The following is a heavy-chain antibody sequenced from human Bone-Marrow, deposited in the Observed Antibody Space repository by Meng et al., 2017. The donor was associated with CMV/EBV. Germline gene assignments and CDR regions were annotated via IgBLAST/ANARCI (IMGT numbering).Heavy chain of an antibody. CDR2: TYYRSKWYD. Sequence: SQTLSLTCAISGDSVSSNSAAWNWIRQSPSRGLEWLGRTYYRSKWYDDYAMAVKSRITINPDTSKNQFSLQLNSVTPEDTAVYYCARVVPAAMYYYYYGMDVWGQGTTVTFSS. V-gene: IGHV6-1*01. D-gene: IGHD2-2*01. CDR3: ARVVPAAMYYYYYGMDV. J-gene: IGHJ6*02. CDR1: GDSVSSNSAA.